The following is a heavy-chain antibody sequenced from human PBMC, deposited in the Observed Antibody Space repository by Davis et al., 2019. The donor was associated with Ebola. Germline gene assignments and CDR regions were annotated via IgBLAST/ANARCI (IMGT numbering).Heavy chain of an antibody. Sequence: PSETLSLTCAVYGGSFSGYYWSWIRQPPGKGLEWIGEINHSGSTNYNPSLKSRVTISVDTSKNQFSLKLSSVTAADTAVYYCARAVRVVPAARVRGNNWFDPWGQGTLVTVSS. J-gene: IGHJ5*02. D-gene: IGHD2-2*01. CDR3: ARAVRVVPAARVRGNNWFDP. V-gene: IGHV4-34*01. CDR2: INHSGST. CDR1: GGSFSGYY.